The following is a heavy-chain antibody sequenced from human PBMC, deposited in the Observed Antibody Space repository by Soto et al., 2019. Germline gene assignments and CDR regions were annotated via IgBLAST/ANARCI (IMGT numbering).Heavy chain of an antibody. D-gene: IGHD5-12*01. Sequence: ASVKVSCKASGYTFTSYDINWVRQATGQGLEWMGWMNPNSGNTGYAQKFQGRVTITRNTSISTAYMELSSLRSEDTAVYYCAKFHSGYGATFDYWGQGTLVTVSS. CDR1: GYTFTSYD. V-gene: IGHV1-8*01. CDR2: MNPNSGNT. J-gene: IGHJ4*02. CDR3: AKFHSGYGATFDY.